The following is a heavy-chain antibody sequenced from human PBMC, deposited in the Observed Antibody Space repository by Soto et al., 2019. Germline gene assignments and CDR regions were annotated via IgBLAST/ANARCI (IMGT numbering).Heavy chain of an antibody. CDR3: ARDGGSSGWDN. CDR1: GYSLSSGGYY. V-gene: IGHV4-31*03. Sequence: PSETLSLTCTVSGYSLSSGGYYWSWLRQHPGKGLEWVGYIYFTGTTLYNPSLKSRLVISVDTSKNQFSLMLTSVTAAEAADYYCARDGGSSGWDNWGQGVLVTVSS. J-gene: IGHJ4*02. D-gene: IGHD6-19*01. CDR2: IYFTGTT.